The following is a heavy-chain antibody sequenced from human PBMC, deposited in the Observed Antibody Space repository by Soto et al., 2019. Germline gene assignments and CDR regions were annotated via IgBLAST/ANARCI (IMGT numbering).Heavy chain of an antibody. V-gene: IGHV4-61*01. CDR3: MLGSGWKDFDY. D-gene: IGHD3-22*01. J-gene: IGHJ4*02. CDR1: GGSVSSGSYY. CDR2: IYYSGST. Sequence: SETLSLTCTVSGGSVSSGSYYWSWIRQPPGKGLECVGYIYYSGSTNYNPSLKSRVTISVDTSKNQFSLKLRSVTAADTAVYYCMLGSGWKDFDYWGQGTLVTVSS.